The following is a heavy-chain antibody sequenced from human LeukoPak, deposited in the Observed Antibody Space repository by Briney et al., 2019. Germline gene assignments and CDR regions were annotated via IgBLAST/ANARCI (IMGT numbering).Heavy chain of an antibody. CDR2: IRSKAYGGTT. CDR3: TIRTGASFDY. D-gene: IGHD4-17*01. J-gene: IGHJ4*02. V-gene: IGHV3-49*04. Sequence: GGSLRLSCAVSGFSFSSYWMSWVRQAPGKGLEWVGFIRSKAYGGTTEYAASVKGRFTISRDDSKSIAYLQMNSLKTEDTAVYYCTIRTGASFDYWGQGTLATVSS. CDR1: GFSFSSYW.